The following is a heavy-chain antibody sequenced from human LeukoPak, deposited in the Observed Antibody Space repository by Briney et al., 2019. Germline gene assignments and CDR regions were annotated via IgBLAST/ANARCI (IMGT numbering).Heavy chain of an antibody. D-gene: IGHD4-23*01. CDR2: IYTGGTT. CDR3: ARDLGYGGSLDY. Sequence: GGSLRLSCAASGFTVSSSNYMNWVRQAPGKGLEWVSGIYTGGTTYFTDSVKGRFTISRDNPNNTLYFQMHSLRAEDTAVYYCARDLGYGGSLDYWGQGTLVTVSS. V-gene: IGHV3-66*01. J-gene: IGHJ4*02. CDR1: GFTVSSSNY.